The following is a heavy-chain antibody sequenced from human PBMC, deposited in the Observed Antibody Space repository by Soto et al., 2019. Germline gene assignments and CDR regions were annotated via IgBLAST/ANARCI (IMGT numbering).Heavy chain of an antibody. Sequence: ASVKVSCKASGYTFTGYYIHWVRQAPGQGLEWMGWVNPNSGGTNYAQKLQGWVTMTRDTSISTAYMELSRLRSDDTAVYYCVTSRVSIAVAGETEYYFDYWGQGTLVTVSS. V-gene: IGHV1-2*04. J-gene: IGHJ4*02. CDR3: VTSRVSIAVAGETEYYFDY. CDR2: VNPNSGGT. D-gene: IGHD6-19*01. CDR1: GYTFTGYY.